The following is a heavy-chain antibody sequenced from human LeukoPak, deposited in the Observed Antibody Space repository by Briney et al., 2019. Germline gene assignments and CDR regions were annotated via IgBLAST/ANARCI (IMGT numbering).Heavy chain of an antibody. D-gene: IGHD4-17*01. CDR1: GFTVSGNY. V-gene: IGHV3-53*01. J-gene: IGHJ4*02. CDR2: IYSGGST. CDR3: ARGVDGDYSFDY. Sequence: GGSLRLSCAASGFTVSGNYMSWVRQAPGKGLEWVSVIYSGGSTYYADSVKGRFTIPRDNSKNTLYLQMNSLRAEDTAVYYCARGVDGDYSFDYWGQGTLVTVSS.